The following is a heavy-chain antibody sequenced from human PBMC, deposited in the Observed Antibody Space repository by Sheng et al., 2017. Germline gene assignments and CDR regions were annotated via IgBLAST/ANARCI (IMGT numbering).Heavy chain of an antibody. J-gene: IGHJ6*03. CDR2: IIPILGIA. D-gene: IGHD3-3*01. CDR3: ASGDFWSGYGDYYYYYMDV. Sequence: QVQLVQSGAEVKKPGSSVKVSCKASGGTFSSYAISWVRQAPGQGLEWMGGIIPILGIANYAQKFQGRVTITADKSTSTAYMELSSLRSEDTAVYYCASGDFWSGYGDYYYYYMDVWGKGTTVTVSS. CDR1: GGTFSSYA. V-gene: IGHV1-69*04.